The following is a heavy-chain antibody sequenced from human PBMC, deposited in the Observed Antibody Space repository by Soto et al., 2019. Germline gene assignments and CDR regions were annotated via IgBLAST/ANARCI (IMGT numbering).Heavy chain of an antibody. CDR2: ISGSGGST. CDR1: GFTFSSYG. D-gene: IGHD3-22*01. J-gene: IGHJ4*02. Sequence: TGGSLRLSRAASGFTFSSYGMSWVRQAPGKGLEWVSAISGSGGSTYYADSVKGRFTISRDNSKNTLYLQMNSLRAEDTAVYYCAKFRYYYDSSDYYENYFDYWGQGTLVTVS. V-gene: IGHV3-23*01. CDR3: AKFRYYYDSSDYYENYFDY.